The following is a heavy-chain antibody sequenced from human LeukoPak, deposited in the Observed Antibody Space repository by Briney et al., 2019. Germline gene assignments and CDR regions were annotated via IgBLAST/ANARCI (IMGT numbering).Heavy chain of an antibody. Sequence: SETLSLTCSVFGGYIITSDHYWGWIRQPPGKGLEWIGSIYYTGSTSTNPFFKSRVTVSVDTSKNQFSLNLTSVTAADTAVYYCARERYYYGGKTWFDPWGQGTLVTVSS. CDR1: GGYIITSDHY. D-gene: IGHD4-23*01. V-gene: IGHV4-39*07. CDR3: ARERYYYGGKTWFDP. J-gene: IGHJ5*02. CDR2: IYYTGST.